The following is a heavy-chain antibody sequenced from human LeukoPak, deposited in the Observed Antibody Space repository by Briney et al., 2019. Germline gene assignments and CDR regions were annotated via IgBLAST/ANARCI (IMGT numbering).Heavy chain of an antibody. D-gene: IGHD3-10*01. Sequence: PGGSLRLSCAASGFTYSNSVVSWVRQAPGKVLEWVSSFSGSDENTHHADSVKGRFTISRDNSKNTLYLQMNSLRVEDTATYYCAKLKVFGSGSWDYWGQGSLVTVSS. CDR2: FSGSDENT. CDR3: AKLKVFGSGSWDY. J-gene: IGHJ4*02. CDR1: GFTYSNSV. V-gene: IGHV3-23*01.